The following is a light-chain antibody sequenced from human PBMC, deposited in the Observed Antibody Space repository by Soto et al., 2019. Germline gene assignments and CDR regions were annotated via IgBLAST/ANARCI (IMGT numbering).Light chain of an antibody. CDR3: QSYDSNNWV. J-gene: IGLJ3*02. CDR1: SGSIASNY. Sequence: NFMLTQPHSVSESPGKTVTISCTGSSGSIASNYVQWYQQRPGSAPTTVIYEDNRRPSGVPDRFSGSIDNSSNSASLTISGLKTDDEADYYCQSYDSNNWVFGGGTKVTVL. V-gene: IGLV6-57*02. CDR2: EDN.